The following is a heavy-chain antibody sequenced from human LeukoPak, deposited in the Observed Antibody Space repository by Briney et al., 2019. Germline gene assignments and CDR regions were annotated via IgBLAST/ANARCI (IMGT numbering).Heavy chain of an antibody. CDR1: GFTFSSCS. CDR2: ISSSSSYI. CDR3: ARDGSSGWSIDY. D-gene: IGHD6-19*01. V-gene: IGHV3-21*01. J-gene: IGHJ4*02. Sequence: GGSLRLSCAASGFTFSSCSMNWVRQAPGKGLEWGSSISSSSSYIYYADSVKGRFTISRDNAKNSLYLQMNSLRAEDTAVYYGARDGSSGWSIDYWGQGTLVTVSS.